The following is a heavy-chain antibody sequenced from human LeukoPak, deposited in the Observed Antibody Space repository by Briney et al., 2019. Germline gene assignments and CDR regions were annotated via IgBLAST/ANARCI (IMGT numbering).Heavy chain of an antibody. CDR3: AKDPPGYSSGWPPFDY. D-gene: IGHD6-19*01. CDR1: GFTFSSYA. V-gene: IGHV3-23*01. CDR2: ISGSGGST. J-gene: IGHJ4*02. Sequence: GGSLRLSCAASGFTFSSYAMSWVRQAPGKGLEWVSAISGSGGSTYYADSVKGRFTISRDSSKNTLYLQMNSLRAEDTAVYYCAKDPPGYSSGWPPFDYWGQGTLVTVSS.